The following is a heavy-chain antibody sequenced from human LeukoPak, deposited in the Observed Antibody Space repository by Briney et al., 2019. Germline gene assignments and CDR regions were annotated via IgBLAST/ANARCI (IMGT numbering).Heavy chain of an antibody. V-gene: IGHV4-59*08. CDR3: ARHDYCSGGSCYDPPDY. CDR2: IYHSGSTKY. CDR1: GDPISSYY. D-gene: IGHD2-15*01. Sequence: SSETLSLICDVSGDPISSYYWSWIRQPPGKGLEWIGYIYHSGSTKYKYNPSLKRRVTTSVDTSKNQFSQELRPVTAADTALYFCARHDYCSGGSCYDPPDYWGQGTLVIVSS. J-gene: IGHJ4*02.